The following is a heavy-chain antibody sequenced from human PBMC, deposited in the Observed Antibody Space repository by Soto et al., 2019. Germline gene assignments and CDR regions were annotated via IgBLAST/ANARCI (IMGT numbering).Heavy chain of an antibody. J-gene: IGHJ6*02. CDR1: GYTFPSYW. CDR2: IDPDDSYT. V-gene: IGHV5-10-1*01. CDR3: AKHLYYNMDV. Sequence: PGESLKISCKGSGYTFPSYWISWVRQMPGKGLEWMGSIDPDDSYTNYSPSFQGHVTISADKSISTAYLQWSSLQASDTAIYYCAKHLYYNMDVWGQGTTVTVSS.